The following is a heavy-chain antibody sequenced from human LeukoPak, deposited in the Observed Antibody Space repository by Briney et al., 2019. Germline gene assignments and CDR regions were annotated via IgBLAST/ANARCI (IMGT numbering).Heavy chain of an antibody. V-gene: IGHV4-59*08. J-gene: IGHJ6*02. CDR3: ARGRVRGLTTTISYYYYYGMDV. D-gene: IGHD3-10*01. CDR1: GGSISSYY. Sequence: SETLSLTCTVSGGSISSYYWSWIRQPPGKGLEWIGYIYYSGSTNYNPSLKSRVTISVDTSKNQFSLKLSSVTAADTAVYYCARGRVRGLTTTISYYYYYGMDVWGQGTTVTVSS. CDR2: IYYSGST.